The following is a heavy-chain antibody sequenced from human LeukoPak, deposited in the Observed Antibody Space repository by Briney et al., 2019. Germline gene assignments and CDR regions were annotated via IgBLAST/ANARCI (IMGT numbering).Heavy chain of an antibody. J-gene: IGHJ4*02. CDR2: IYYSGST. CDR3: AREVDWLGTHYFDY. D-gene: IGHD3-9*01. CDR1: GGSISSYY. Sequence: PSETLSLTCTVSGGSISSYYWSWIRQPPGKGLEWIGYIYYSGSTNYNPSLKSRVTISVDTSKNQFSLKLSSVTAADTAVYYCAREVDWLGTHYFDYWGQGTLVTVSS. V-gene: IGHV4-59*01.